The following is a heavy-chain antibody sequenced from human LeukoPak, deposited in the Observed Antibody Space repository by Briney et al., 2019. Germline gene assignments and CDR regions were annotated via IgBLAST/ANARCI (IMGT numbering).Heavy chain of an antibody. D-gene: IGHD3-3*01. CDR1: GFNHSNYW. CDR3: VRWATSFDL. Sequence: GGSLRLSCEASGFNHSNYWMSWVRQAPGKGPAWVANIKQDGSEKYYVDSVTGRFTISRDDAKDSLFLQVNSLRAEDTAVYYCVRWATSFDLWGQGTLVTVSS. J-gene: IGHJ4*02. V-gene: IGHV3-7*01. CDR2: IKQDGSEK.